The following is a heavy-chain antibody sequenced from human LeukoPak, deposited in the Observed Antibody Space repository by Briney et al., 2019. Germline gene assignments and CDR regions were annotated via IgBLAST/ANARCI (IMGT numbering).Heavy chain of an antibody. CDR2: IISKTDGGTT. D-gene: IGHD3-16*01. CDR1: GFTSSNAW. J-gene: IGHJ4*02. CDR3: ARDWYGVGGVPDY. Sequence: GGSLRLSCAASGFTSSNAWMSWVRQTPGKGLEWVGRIISKTDGGTTDYAAPVKGRFTISRDNSKNTVYLQMNSLRAEDTAVYYCARDWYGVGGVPDYWGQGALVTVSS. V-gene: IGHV3-15*01.